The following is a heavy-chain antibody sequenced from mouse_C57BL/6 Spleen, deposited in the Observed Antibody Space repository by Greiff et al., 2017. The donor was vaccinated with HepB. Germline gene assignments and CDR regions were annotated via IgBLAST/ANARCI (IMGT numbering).Heavy chain of an antibody. Sequence: QVQLKESGPELVKPGASVKLSCKASGYTFTSYDINWVKQRPGQGLEWIGWIYPRDGSTKYNEKFKGKATLTVDTSSSTAYMELHSLTSEDSAVYFCAREGGSSYVGFAYWGQGTLVTVSA. CDR1: GYTFTSYD. D-gene: IGHD1-1*01. J-gene: IGHJ3*01. V-gene: IGHV1-85*01. CDR3: AREGGSSYVGFAY. CDR2: IYPRDGST.